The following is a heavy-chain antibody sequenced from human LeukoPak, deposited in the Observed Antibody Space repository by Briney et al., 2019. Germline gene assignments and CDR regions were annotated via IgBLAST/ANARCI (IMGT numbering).Heavy chain of an antibody. CDR3: TTDIVGAVGTVTTFGFYYYYMDV. CDR2: IKSKTDGGTT. Sequence: PGGSLRLSCAASGFTFSNAWMSWVRQAPGKGLEWVGRIKSKTDGGTTDYAAPVKGRFTISRDDSKNTLYLQMNSLKTEDTAVYYCTTDIVGAVGTVTTFGFYYYYMDVWGKGTTVTVSS. V-gene: IGHV3-15*01. J-gene: IGHJ6*03. D-gene: IGHD1-26*01. CDR1: GFTFSNAW.